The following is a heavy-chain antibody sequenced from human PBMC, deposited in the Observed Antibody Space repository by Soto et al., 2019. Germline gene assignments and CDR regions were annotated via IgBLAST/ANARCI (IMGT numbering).Heavy chain of an antibody. CDR3: AREIYDDYDSSGFDH. D-gene: IGHD3-22*01. J-gene: IGHJ4*02. CDR1: GFTFSSYA. Sequence: PGGSLKISCAASGFTFSSYAMSWVRQAPGKGLEWVSAISGSGGSTYYADSVKGRFTISRDNSKNTLYLQMNSLRAEDTAVYYCAREIYDDYDSSGFDHWGQGTLVTVSS. V-gene: IGHV3-23*01. CDR2: ISGSGGST.